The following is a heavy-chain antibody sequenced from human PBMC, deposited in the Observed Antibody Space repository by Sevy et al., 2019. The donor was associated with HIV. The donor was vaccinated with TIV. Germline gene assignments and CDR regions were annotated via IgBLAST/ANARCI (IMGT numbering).Heavy chain of an antibody. CDR3: AGENAWGRGYS. CDR2: IYYKGHI. Sequence: SETLSLTCTVSGGSITSLYWNWIRQPPGKGLEWIANIYYKGHINYNPSLKSRVTLSLDKSKNQFSLRLSSVTAADTAMYYCAGENAWGRGYSWGQGTLVTVSS. D-gene: IGHD1-26*01. CDR1: GGSITSLY. V-gene: IGHV4-59*08. J-gene: IGHJ4*02.